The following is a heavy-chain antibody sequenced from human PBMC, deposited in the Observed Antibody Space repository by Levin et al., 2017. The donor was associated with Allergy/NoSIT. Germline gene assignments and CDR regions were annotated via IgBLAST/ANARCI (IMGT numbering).Heavy chain of an antibody. J-gene: IGHJ6*02. CDR2: ISYDGSNK. CDR3: ARDRLSVAATGVSGWEYYYYGMDV. D-gene: IGHD2-15*01. CDR1: GFTFSSYA. V-gene: IGHV3-30-3*01. Sequence: PGGSLRLSCAASGFTFSSYAMHWVRQAPGKGLEWVAVISYDGSNKYYADSVKGRFTISRDNSKNTLYLQMNSLRAEDTAVYYCARDRLSVAATGVSGWEYYYYGMDVWGQGTTVTVSS.